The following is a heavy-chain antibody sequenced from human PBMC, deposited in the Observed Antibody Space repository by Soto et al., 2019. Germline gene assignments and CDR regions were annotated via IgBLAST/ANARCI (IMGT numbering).Heavy chain of an antibody. CDR2: IWYDGSNK. CDR3: ARDRARNIQLTWFDP. CDR1: GFTFSSYG. Sequence: SLRLSCAASGFTFSSYGMHWVRQAPGKGLEWVAVIWYDGSNKYYADSVKGRFTISRDNSKNTLYLQMNSLRAEDTAVYYCARDRARNIQLTWFDPWGQGTLVTVSS. J-gene: IGHJ5*02. D-gene: IGHD5-18*01. V-gene: IGHV3-33*01.